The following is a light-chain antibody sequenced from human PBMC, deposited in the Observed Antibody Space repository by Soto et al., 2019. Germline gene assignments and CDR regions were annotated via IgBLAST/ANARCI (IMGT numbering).Light chain of an antibody. V-gene: IGLV6-57*04. CDR1: SGMIASNY. Sequence: NFMLTQPHSVSESPGKTVTISCTRSSGMIASNYVQWCQQRPGSAPTTVIYADNQRPSGVPDRFSGSKSGNTASLTISGLQAEDEADYYCSSFRSGSTLFGTGTKLTVL. CDR2: ADN. J-gene: IGLJ1*01. CDR3: SSFRSGSTL.